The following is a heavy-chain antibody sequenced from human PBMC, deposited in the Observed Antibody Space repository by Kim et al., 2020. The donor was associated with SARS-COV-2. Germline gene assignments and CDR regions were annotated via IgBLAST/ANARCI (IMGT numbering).Heavy chain of an antibody. CDR3: AKDSSRYYYDSSGLDY. J-gene: IGHJ4*02. Sequence: SVKGRFTISRDNSKNSLYLQMNSLRTEDTALYYCAKDSSRYYYDSSGLDYWGQGTLVTVSS. V-gene: IGHV3-43*01. D-gene: IGHD3-22*01.